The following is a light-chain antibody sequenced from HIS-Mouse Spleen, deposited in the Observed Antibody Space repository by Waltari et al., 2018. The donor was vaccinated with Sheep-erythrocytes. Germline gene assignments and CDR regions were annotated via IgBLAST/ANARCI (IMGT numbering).Light chain of an antibody. Sequence: IELTQSPSSLSLSPGERVTITCRASQGISSTLAWYQQKPGKAPKLLIYDASSLESGIPSRFSGSGSGTDFTLTISSLQPEDFAAYYCQQYNNYPHTFGQGTKVEIK. J-gene: IGKJ4*01. CDR2: DAS. CDR3: QQYNNYPHT. CDR1: QGISST. V-gene: IGKV1D-13*01.